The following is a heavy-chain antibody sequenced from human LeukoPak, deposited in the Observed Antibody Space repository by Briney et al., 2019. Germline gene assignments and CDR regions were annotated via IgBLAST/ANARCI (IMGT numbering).Heavy chain of an antibody. CDR3: AKKVGLVSAPLYYFDV. Sequence: GGSLRLSCAASGFTFSSYAMSWVRQAPGKGLEWVSAISGPAGSWGYADSVKGRFTISRDNSKNTLFLQMNSLRAEDTAIYYCAKKVGLVSAPLYYFDVWGQGTLVTVSS. CDR2: ISGPAGSW. CDR1: GFTFSSYA. D-gene: IGHD5/OR15-5a*01. J-gene: IGHJ4*02. V-gene: IGHV3-23*01.